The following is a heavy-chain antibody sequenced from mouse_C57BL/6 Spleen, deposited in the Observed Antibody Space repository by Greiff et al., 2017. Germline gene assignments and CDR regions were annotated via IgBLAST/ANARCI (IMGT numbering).Heavy chain of an antibody. J-gene: IGHJ3*01. CDR1: GYTFTDYN. V-gene: IGHV1-18*01. CDR3: ARGGERGFAY. CDR2: INPNNGGT. D-gene: IGHD2-13*01. Sequence: EVQLQQSGPELVKPGASVKIPCKASGYTFTDYNMDWVQQSHGKSLEWIGDINPNNGGTIYNQKFKGKATVTVDKSSSTAYLELRSLTSEDTAVYYCARGGERGFAYWGQGTLVTVSA.